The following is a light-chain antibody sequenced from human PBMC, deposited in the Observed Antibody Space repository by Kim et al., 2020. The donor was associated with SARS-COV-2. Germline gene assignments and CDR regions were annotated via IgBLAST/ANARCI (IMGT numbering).Light chain of an antibody. V-gene: IGKV1-5*03. Sequence: ASFVEDGATTSWRGRESVGTFFAWYQKQPGAAPELLIDWASRVEGVLPTRFGGGGAGTDFSPTISSRQHDVFANYYCQQYSSTRTFGEGTKVDIK. CDR2: WAS. CDR3: QQYSSTRT. CDR1: ESVGTF. J-gene: IGKJ1*01.